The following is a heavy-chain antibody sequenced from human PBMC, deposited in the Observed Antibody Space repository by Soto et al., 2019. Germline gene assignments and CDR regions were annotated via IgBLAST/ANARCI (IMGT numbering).Heavy chain of an antibody. Sequence: QITLKESGPTLVKPTQTLTLTCTFSGFSLSTSGVGVGWIRQPPGKALEWLALIYWDDDKRYSPSLKSRLTINKDTSKNQVVLTITNKDPVDTATDYCAHAGHYYGDYFANFPHWGQGTLVTVSS. CDR1: GFSLSTSGVG. J-gene: IGHJ1*01. CDR3: AHAGHYYGDYFANFPH. CDR2: IYWDDDK. D-gene: IGHD4-17*01. V-gene: IGHV2-5*02.